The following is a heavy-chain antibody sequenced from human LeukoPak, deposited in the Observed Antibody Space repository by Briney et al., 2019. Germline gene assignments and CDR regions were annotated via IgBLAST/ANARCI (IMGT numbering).Heavy chain of an antibody. CDR1: GVSINNYY. CDR2: IYTSGST. J-gene: IGHJ6*03. D-gene: IGHD3-10*01. Sequence: SETLSLTCTVSGVSINNYYWSWIRQPAGKGLEWIGRIYTSGSTNYNPSLKSRITMSVDTSKNQFSLRLTSVTAADTAVYYCARSGSGTYPYYYYYMDVWGKGTTVTISS. V-gene: IGHV4-4*07. CDR3: ARSGSGTYPYYYYYMDV.